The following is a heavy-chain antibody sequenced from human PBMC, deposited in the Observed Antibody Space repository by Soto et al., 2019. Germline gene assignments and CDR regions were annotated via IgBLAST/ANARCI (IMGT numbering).Heavy chain of an antibody. CDR3: TNPPRY. J-gene: IGHJ4*02. CDR2: IIPILGLA. V-gene: IGHV1-69*02. CDR1: GGTFSSYT. Sequence: QVQLVQSGAEVKKPGSSVKVSCKASGGTFSSYTISWVRQAPGQGIEWMGRIIPILGLANYAQKFQGRVTMTADQSTGTAYMELSRLRSEDTAVYYCTNPPRYWGQGTLVTVSS.